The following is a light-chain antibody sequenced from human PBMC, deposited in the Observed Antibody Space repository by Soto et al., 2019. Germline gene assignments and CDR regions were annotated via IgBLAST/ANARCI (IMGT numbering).Light chain of an antibody. CDR1: QSVGSRW. J-gene: IGKJ1*01. Sequence: EIVLTQSPGTVSLSPGERATLSCRASQSVGSRWLAWYQQKPGQAPRVLIDGGSNRATGIPERFSGSGSGTDFTLTISRLEPEDFAEYYCQQYYSSRTFGQGTKVEMK. CDR3: QQYYSSRT. V-gene: IGKV3-20*01. CDR2: GGS.